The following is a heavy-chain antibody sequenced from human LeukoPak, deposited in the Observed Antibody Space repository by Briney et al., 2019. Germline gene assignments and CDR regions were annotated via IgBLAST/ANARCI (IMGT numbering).Heavy chain of an antibody. D-gene: IGHD3-16*01. Sequence: PSETLSLTCTASGGSISSGGYYWSWIRQHPGKGLEWIGYIYYSGSTYYNPSLKSRVTISVDTSKNQFSLKLSSVTAADTAVYYCARVVITFGYAFDIWGQGTMVTVSS. CDR1: GGSISSGGYY. CDR3: ARVVITFGYAFDI. V-gene: IGHV4-31*03. CDR2: IYYSGST. J-gene: IGHJ3*02.